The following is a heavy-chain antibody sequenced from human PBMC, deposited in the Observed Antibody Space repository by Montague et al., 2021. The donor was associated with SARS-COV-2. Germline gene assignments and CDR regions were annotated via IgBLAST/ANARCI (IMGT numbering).Heavy chain of an antibody. Sequence: SLSLSCAASGFTFSGYYMSWIRQAPGKGLEWVSYISSSSSYTNYADSVKGRFTISRDNAKNSLYLQMNSLRAEDTAVYYCARDVGVVRNWFDPWGQGTLVTVSS. D-gene: IGHD3-10*01. V-gene: IGHV3-11*05. J-gene: IGHJ5*02. CDR1: GFTFSGYY. CDR3: ARDVGVVRNWFDP. CDR2: ISSSSSYT.